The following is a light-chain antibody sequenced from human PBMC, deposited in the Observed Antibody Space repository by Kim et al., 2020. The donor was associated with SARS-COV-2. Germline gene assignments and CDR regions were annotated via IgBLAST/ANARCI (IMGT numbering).Light chain of an antibody. Sequence: EIVLTQSPGTVSLSPGERATLSCRASQSVPSSDLAWYQQRPGQAPRLLIYGASSRATGIPDRFSGSGSGTDFTLTVSRLEPEDFAVYYCQQYDSSPRTFGQGTKLEI. CDR3: QQYDSSPRT. CDR2: GAS. V-gene: IGKV3-20*01. J-gene: IGKJ2*01. CDR1: QSVPSSD.